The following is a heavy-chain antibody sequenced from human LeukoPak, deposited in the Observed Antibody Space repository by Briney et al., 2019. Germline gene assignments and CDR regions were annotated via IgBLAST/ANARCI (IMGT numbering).Heavy chain of an antibody. V-gene: IGHV4-30-2*01. Sequence: PSQTLSLTCTVSGGSISSGGYYWSWIRQPPGKGLEWIGYIYHSGSTYYNPSLKSRVTISVDRSKNQFSLKLSSVTAADTAVYYCARAGPAQEYYFDYWGQGTLVTVSS. CDR3: ARAGPAQEYYFDY. CDR2: IYHSGST. CDR1: GGSISSGGYY. J-gene: IGHJ4*02. D-gene: IGHD6-6*01.